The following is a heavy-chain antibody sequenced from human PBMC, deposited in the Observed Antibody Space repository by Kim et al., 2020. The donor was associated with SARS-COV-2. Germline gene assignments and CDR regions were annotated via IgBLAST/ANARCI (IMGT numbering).Heavy chain of an antibody. CDR2: IRSKAYGGTT. J-gene: IGHJ4*02. D-gene: IGHD2-2*02. CDR3: TREAVVPAAIVLFSGDY. V-gene: IGHV3-49*03. Sequence: GGSLRLSCTASGFTFGDYAMSWFRQAPGKGLEWVGFIRSKAYGGTTEYAASVKGRFTISRDDSKSIAYLQMNSLKTEDTAVYYCTREAVVPAAIVLFSGDYWGQGTLVTVSS. CDR1: GFTFGDYA.